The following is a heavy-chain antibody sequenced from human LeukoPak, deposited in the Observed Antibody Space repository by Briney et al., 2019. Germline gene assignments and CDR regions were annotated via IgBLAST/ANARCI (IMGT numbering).Heavy chain of an antibody. V-gene: IGHV1-46*02. Sequence: WASVKASCKASGYTFNNYHMHWVRQAPGQGLEWMGIISPSGVTTSYAQKFQGRVTLTRDTSTSTVYMELSSLRSEDTAVYYCARYLDGPWDPWGQGTLVTVSS. J-gene: IGHJ5*02. CDR1: GYTFNNYH. D-gene: IGHD3-9*01. CDR2: ISPSGVTT. CDR3: ARYLDGPWDP.